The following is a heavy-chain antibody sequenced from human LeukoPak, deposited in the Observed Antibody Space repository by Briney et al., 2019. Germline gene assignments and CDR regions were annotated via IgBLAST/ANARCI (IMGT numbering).Heavy chain of an antibody. V-gene: IGHV1-46*01. CDR1: GYTFTSYY. J-gene: IGHJ5*02. Sequence: AASVKVSCKASGYTFTSYYMHWVRQAPGQGLEWMGIINPSGGSTSYAQKFQGRVTMTRDTSTSTVYMELSSLRSEDTAVYYCASFTGWSRAFGEFEPWGQGTLVTVSS. CDR3: ASFTGWSRAFGEFEP. D-gene: IGHD3-10*01. CDR2: INPSGGST.